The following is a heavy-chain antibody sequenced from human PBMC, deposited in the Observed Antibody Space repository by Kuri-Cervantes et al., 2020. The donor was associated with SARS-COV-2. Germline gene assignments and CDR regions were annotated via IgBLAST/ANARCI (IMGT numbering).Heavy chain of an antibody. V-gene: IGHV4-59*11. D-gene: IGHD3-16*01. CDR2: IYSGST. Sequence: SETLSLTCTVSGGSISSHYRSWIRQPPGKGLEWIGYIYSGSTNYNPSLKSRVTISVDTSKNQFSLKLSSVTAADTAVYYCARFLGFYYYMDVWGKGTTVTVSS. CDR3: ARFLGFYYYMDV. CDR1: GGSISSHY. J-gene: IGHJ6*03.